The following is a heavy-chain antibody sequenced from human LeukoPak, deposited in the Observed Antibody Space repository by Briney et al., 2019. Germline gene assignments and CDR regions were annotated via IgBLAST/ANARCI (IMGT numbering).Heavy chain of an antibody. CDR3: AKDIRWLHYGFDY. Sequence: GGSLRLSCTASGFTSRYYAMTWVRLSPDKGLEWVSTITASGETTHSAESVRGRFTISRANSQNTLYLDMDSLRAEDTAVYYCAKDIRWLHYGFDYWGQGTLVTVSS. J-gene: IGHJ4*02. CDR1: GFTSRYYA. D-gene: IGHD5-12*01. V-gene: IGHV3-23*01. CDR2: ITASGETT.